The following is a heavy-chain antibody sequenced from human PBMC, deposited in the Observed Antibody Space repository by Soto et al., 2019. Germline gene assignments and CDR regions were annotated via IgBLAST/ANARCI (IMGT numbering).Heavy chain of an antibody. CDR2: IKSKTDGGTT. V-gene: IGHV3-15*07. CDR3: TTVVRGSYYWFDP. J-gene: IGHJ5*02. D-gene: IGHD1-26*01. Sequence: SVSNAWMNWVRPAPGKGLEWVGRIKSKTDGGTTDYAAPVKGRFTISRDDSKNTLYLQMNSLKTEDTAVYYCTTVVRGSYYWFDPWGQGTLVTVSS. CDR1: SVSNAW.